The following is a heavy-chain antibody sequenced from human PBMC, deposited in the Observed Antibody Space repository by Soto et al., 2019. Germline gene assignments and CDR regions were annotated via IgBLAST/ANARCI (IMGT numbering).Heavy chain of an antibody. V-gene: IGHV1-69*08. Sequence: QVQLVQSRAEVKKPGSSVKVSCKASGGTFSSYTISWVRQAPGQGLEWMGRIIPILGIANYAQKFQGRVTITADKSTSTAYMELSSLRSEDTAVYYCAREDTMVRGVIFDYWGQGTLVTVSS. CDR1: GGTFSSYT. CDR2: IIPILGIA. D-gene: IGHD3-10*01. J-gene: IGHJ4*02. CDR3: AREDTMVRGVIFDY.